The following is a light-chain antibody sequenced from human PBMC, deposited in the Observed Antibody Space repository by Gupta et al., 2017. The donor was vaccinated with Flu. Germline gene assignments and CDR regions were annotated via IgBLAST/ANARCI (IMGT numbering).Light chain of an antibody. CDR2: QDS. CDR1: KLGNEY. V-gene: IGLV3-1*01. CDR3: HTWDNSIGV. Sequence: SYQLTQPPSVSVSPGQTASIACSGDKLGNEYVCWYRQKPGQSPTLVLFQDSKRPSGIPERFSGSNSGNTATLTISGAQALDEADYYCHTWDNSIGVFGGGTKLTVL. J-gene: IGLJ3*02.